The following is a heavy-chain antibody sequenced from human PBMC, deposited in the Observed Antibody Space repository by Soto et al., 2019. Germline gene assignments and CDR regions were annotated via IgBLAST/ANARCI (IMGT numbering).Heavy chain of an antibody. J-gene: IGHJ4*02. D-gene: IGHD3-3*01. Sequence: ASVKVSCKASGYTFTGYYMHWVRQAPGQGLEWMGWINPNSGGTNYAQKFQGRVTMTRDTSISTAYMELSRLRSDDTAVYYCARTNYDFWSGYSFDYWGQGTLVTVSS. CDR3: ARTNYDFWSGYSFDY. V-gene: IGHV1-2*02. CDR2: INPNSGGT. CDR1: GYTFTGYY.